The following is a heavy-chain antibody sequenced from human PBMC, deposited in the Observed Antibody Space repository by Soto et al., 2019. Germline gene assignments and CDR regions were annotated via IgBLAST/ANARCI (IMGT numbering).Heavy chain of an antibody. CDR1: GFTFSNYA. CDR3: VKGGASYTSCWYAN. Sequence: DVQLLESGGGLVQPGGSLTLSCEASGFTFSNYAMHWVRQAPGKGLEWVSTIKDSGESTFSLDSVRGRFTISRDNSKDTLYLQMTSLRVEDTALYHCVKGGASYTSCWYANWGQGILVTVSS. CDR2: IKDSGEST. J-gene: IGHJ4*02. V-gene: IGHV3-23*01. D-gene: IGHD6-13*01.